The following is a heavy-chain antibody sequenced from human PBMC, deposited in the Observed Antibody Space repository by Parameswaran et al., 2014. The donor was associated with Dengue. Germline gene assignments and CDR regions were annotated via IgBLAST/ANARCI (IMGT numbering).Heavy chain of an antibody. CDR2: ISAYNGNT. CDR1: GYTFTSYG. V-gene: IGHV1-18*01. Sequence: PGASVKVSCKASGYTFTSYGISWVRQAPGQGLEWMGWISAYNGNTNYAQKLQGRVTMTTDTSTSTAYMELRSLRSDDTAVYYCARDTGGAGANVLRYFDWLSRYYFDYWGQGTLVTVSS. J-gene: IGHJ4*02. D-gene: IGHD3-9*01. CDR3: ARDTGGAGANVLRYFDWLSRYYFDY.